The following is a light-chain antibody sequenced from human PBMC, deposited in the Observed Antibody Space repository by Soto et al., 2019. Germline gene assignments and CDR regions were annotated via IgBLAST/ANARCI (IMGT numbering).Light chain of an antibody. J-gene: IGLJ1*01. CDR2: DVS. V-gene: IGLV2-14*01. CDR1: SSDVGGYNY. CDR3: SSYTSSSTYV. Sequence: QAASVSGSPGQSITIACTGTSSDVGGYNYVSWYQQYPGKAPRLVISDVSNRPSGVSNRFSGSKSGNSASLTISGLQAEDEADYYCSSYTSSSTYVFGTGTKVTVL.